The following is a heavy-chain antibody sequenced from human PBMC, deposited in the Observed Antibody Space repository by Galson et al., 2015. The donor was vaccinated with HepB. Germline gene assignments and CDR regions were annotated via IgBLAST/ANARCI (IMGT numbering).Heavy chain of an antibody. D-gene: IGHD3-3*01. J-gene: IGHJ6*02. CDR2: IFYSGGA. CDR1: GGSISSDDYY. Sequence: TLSLTCTVSGGSISSDDYYWRWVRPLPGRGLEWIGYIFYSGGAYYNPSLKSRLTISVDTSKNQFSLKLSSVTAADTAVYYCARDKKVTLFVTYGMDVWGQGTTVTVSS. V-gene: IGHV4-31*03. CDR3: ARDKKVTLFVTYGMDV.